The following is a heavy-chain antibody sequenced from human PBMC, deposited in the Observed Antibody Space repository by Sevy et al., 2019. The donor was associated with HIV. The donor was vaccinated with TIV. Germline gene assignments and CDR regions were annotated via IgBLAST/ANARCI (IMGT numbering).Heavy chain of an antibody. J-gene: IGHJ4*02. D-gene: IGHD6-19*01. V-gene: IGHV3-48*03. CDR2: ITLSGSTI. CDR3: ARDRQGITVAGTAIDY. CDR1: GFTFSSYE. Sequence: GGSLRLSCTASGFTFSSYEMNWVRQAPGKGLEWVSYITLSGSTIYYADSVKGRFTISRDNTKNSRYLQMNSLRAEDTAVYYCARDRQGITVAGTAIDYWGQGTLVTVSS.